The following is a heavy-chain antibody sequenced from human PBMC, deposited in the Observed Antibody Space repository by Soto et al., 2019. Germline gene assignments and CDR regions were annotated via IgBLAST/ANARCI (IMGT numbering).Heavy chain of an antibody. CDR1: GGTFSSYA. V-gene: IGHV1-69*05. CDR3: ARGDSSSRYSLDY. Sequence: SVKVSCKASGGTFSSYAISWVRQAPGQGLEWMGGIIPIFGTANYSQKFQGRVTITRDTSASTAYMELSSLRSEDTAVYYCARGDSSSRYSLDYWGQGTLVTVSS. J-gene: IGHJ4*02. CDR2: IIPIFGTA. D-gene: IGHD6-13*01.